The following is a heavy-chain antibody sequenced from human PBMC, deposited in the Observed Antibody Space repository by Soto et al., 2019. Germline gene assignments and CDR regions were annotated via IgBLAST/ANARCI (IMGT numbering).Heavy chain of an antibody. D-gene: IGHD2-8*02. CDR2: VYYSGSP. CDR3: ARNVTSAAASWGEKPHRWCEP. V-gene: IGHV4-38-2*01. CDR1: GASIISSHY. Sequence: SEPLSLTRAFSGASIISSHYSVWIRQPPGKGLEWIGSVYYSGSPHYNPSLKSRVTILVATSKNQFSLKLSSVTAADTAMYFYARNVTSAAASWGEKPHRWCEPWGQGNRVTVS. J-gene: IGHJ5*02.